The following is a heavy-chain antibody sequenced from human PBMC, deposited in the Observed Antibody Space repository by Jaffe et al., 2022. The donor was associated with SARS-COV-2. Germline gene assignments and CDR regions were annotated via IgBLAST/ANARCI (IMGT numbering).Heavy chain of an antibody. CDR3: ARDSSDSGYDYPFDY. V-gene: IGHV3-48*01. D-gene: IGHD5-12*01. CDR2: ISSGSDTI. Sequence: EVQLVESGGGLVQPGGSLRLSCAASGFTFSSYSLTWVRQFPGKGLEWVSYISSGSDTIYYADSVKGRFTISRDNAKNSLYLQMNSLRAEDTAVYYCARDSSDSGYDYPFDYWGQGTLVTVSS. CDR1: GFTFSSYS. J-gene: IGHJ4*02.